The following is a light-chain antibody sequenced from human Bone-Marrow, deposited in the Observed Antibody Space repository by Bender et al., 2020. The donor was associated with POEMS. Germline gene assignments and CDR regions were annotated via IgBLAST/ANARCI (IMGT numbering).Light chain of an antibody. Sequence: QSVLTQPPSASGTPGQSVIISCSGTDSNFGGNNVNWYQHLPGTAPRLVVYINYQRPSGVPARFSGSKSGTSASLAISDIQSEDEADYYCCSYTGSNSLLFGGGTKLTVL. CDR1: DSNFGGNN. CDR2: INY. J-gene: IGLJ2*01. V-gene: IGLV1-44*01. CDR3: CSYTGSNSLL.